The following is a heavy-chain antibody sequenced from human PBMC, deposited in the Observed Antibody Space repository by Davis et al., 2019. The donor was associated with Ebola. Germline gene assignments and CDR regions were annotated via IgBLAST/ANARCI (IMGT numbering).Heavy chain of an antibody. D-gene: IGHD5-24*01. Sequence: ASVKVSCKASGYTFTSYTMHWVRQAPGQRLEWMGWINAGNGNTKYSQKFQGRVTIIRDTSASTAYMELSSLRSEDTAVYYCARGGPEMATVYFDYWGQGTLVTVSS. V-gene: IGHV1-3*01. CDR2: INAGNGNT. J-gene: IGHJ4*02. CDR3: ARGGPEMATVYFDY. CDR1: GYTFTSYT.